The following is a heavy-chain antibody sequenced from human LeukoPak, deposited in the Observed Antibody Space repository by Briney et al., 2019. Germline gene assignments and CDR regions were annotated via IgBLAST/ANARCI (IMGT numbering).Heavy chain of an antibody. CDR2: VYSSGST. V-gene: IGHV4-4*07. CDR3: AREDTSRYYLGFDY. CDR1: SGSISSYY. D-gene: IGHD3-22*01. J-gene: IGHJ4*02. Sequence: SETLSLTCTVSSGSISSYYWNWIRQPAGKGLEGIGRVYSSGSTNYNPSLKSRVTMSVDTSKNQFSLRLSSVTAADTAVYYCAREDTSRYYLGFDYWGQGTLVTVSS.